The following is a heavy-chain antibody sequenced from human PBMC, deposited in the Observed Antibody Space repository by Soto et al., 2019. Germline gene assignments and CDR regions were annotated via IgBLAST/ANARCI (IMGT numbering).Heavy chain of an antibody. D-gene: IGHD3-22*01. CDR2: IYYSGST. V-gene: IGHV4-30-4*01. Sequence: SETLSLTCTVSGGSISSGDYYWSWIRQPPGKGLEWIGYIYYSGSTYYNPSLKSRVTISVDTSKNQFSLKLSSVTAADTAVYYCARDPSYDSSGYYYSAGMDVWGQGTTVTVSS. CDR3: ARDPSYDSSGYYYSAGMDV. J-gene: IGHJ6*02. CDR1: GGSISSGDYY.